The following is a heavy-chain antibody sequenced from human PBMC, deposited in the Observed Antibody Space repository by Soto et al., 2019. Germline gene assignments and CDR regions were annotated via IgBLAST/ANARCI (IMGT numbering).Heavy chain of an antibody. CDR1: GGSFSGYY. CDR3: ARGQSPPEYCSSTSCYPEYFQH. V-gene: IGHV4-34*01. Sequence: SETLSLTCAVYGGSFSGYYWSWIRQPPGKGLEWIGEINHSGSTNYNPSLKSRVTISVDTSKNQFSLKLSSVTAADTAVYYCARGQSPPEYCSSTSCYPEYFQHWGQGTLVTVSS. D-gene: IGHD2-2*01. CDR2: INHSGST. J-gene: IGHJ1*01.